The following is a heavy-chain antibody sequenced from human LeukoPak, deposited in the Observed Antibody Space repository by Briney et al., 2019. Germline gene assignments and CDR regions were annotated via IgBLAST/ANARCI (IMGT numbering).Heavy chain of an antibody. V-gene: IGHV1-24*01. CDR3: ARGPDYYDRGKRADP. D-gene: IGHD3-22*01. Sequence: GASVKVSCKVSGYRLNELSIHWVRQGPGKGLEWMGGFDPEEGKTIYAQKLQGRVSMTEDTSTDTAFMELRSLRSEDTAVYYCARGPDYYDRGKRADPWGQGTLVTVSS. J-gene: IGHJ5*02. CDR1: GYRLNELS. CDR2: FDPEEGKT.